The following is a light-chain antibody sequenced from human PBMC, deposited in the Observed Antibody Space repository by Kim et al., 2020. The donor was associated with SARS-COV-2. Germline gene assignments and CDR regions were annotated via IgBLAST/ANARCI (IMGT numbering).Light chain of an antibody. CDR3: QQYDNLPPGIT. CDR1: QDISNY. V-gene: IGKV1-33*01. CDR2: DAS. Sequence: DIQMTQSPSSLSASVGDRVTITCQASQDISNYLNWYKQKPGKAPKLLIYDASNLKTGVPSRFSGSGSGTDFTFTISSLQPEDIATYYYQQYDNLPPGITFGQGTRLEIK. J-gene: IGKJ5*01.